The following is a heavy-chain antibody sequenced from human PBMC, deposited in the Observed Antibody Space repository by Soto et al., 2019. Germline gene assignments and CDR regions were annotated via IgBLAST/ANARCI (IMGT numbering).Heavy chain of an antibody. J-gene: IGHJ3*02. CDR2: ISSSGSTI. CDR3: ARRGGYSSGWYSNDAFDI. V-gene: IGHV3-48*03. Sequence: HPGGSLRLSCAASGFTFSSYEMNWVRQAPGKGLEWVSYISSSGSTIYYADSVKGRFTISRDNAKNSLYLQMNSLRAEDTAVYYCARRGGYSSGWYSNDAFDIWGQGTMVTVSS. D-gene: IGHD6-19*01. CDR1: GFTFSSYE.